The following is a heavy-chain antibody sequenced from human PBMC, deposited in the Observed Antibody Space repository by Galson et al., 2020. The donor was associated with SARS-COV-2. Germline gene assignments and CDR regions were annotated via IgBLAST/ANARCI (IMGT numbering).Heavy chain of an antibody. J-gene: IGHJ6*03. V-gene: IGHV4-34*01. CDR2: INFGGDA. CDR3: ARGHRGVVPSPVLGLGPYYSYYYMDV. Sequence: SETLSLTCAVYGGSFSGYSWTWTRQPPGKGLEWIGEINFGGDANYNPSLRSRVTLSVDTSKNQFSLSLRSVTAADTGLYYCARGHRGVVPSPVLGLGPYYSYYYMDVWGRGTTVTVSS. D-gene: IGHD3-10*01. CDR1: GGSFSGYS.